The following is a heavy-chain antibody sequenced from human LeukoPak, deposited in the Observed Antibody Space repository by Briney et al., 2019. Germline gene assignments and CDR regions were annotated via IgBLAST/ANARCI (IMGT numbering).Heavy chain of an antibody. CDR1: GGTFSSYA. J-gene: IGHJ4*02. Sequence: GASVKVSCKASGGTFSSYAISWVRQAPGQGLEWMGRIIPIFGIANYAQKFQGRVTITADKSTSTAYMELSSLRSADTAAYYCAMGVVVTAIKGNFDYWGQGTLVTVSS. CDR3: AMGVVVTAIKGNFDY. CDR2: IIPIFGIA. D-gene: IGHD2-21*02. V-gene: IGHV1-69*04.